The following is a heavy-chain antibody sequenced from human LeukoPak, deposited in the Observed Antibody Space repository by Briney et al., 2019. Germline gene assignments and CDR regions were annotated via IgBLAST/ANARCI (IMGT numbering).Heavy chain of an antibody. Sequence: SQTLSLTCTVSGGSISSGSYDWSWIRQPAGKGLEWIGRIYTSGSTNYNPSLKSRVTMSVDTSKNQFSLKLDSVTAADTAVYYCARDGRAYGSGSYYYFDYWGQGTLVTVSS. V-gene: IGHV4-61*02. CDR2: IYTSGST. CDR1: GGSISSGSYD. J-gene: IGHJ4*02. D-gene: IGHD3-10*01. CDR3: ARDGRAYGSGSYYYFDY.